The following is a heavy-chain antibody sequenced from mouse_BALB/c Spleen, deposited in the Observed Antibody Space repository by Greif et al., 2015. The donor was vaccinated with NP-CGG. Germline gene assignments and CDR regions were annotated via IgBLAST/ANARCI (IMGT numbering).Heavy chain of an antibody. V-gene: IGHV1-7*01. J-gene: IGHJ4*01. Sequence: QVQLQQSGAELAKPGASVKMSCKASGYTFTSYWMHWVKQRPGQGLEWIGYINPSTGYTEYNQKFKDKATLTADKSSSTAYMQLSSLTSEDSAVYYCASEGAMDYWGQGTSVTVSS. CDR1: GYTFTSYW. CDR2: INPSTGYT. CDR3: ASEGAMDY.